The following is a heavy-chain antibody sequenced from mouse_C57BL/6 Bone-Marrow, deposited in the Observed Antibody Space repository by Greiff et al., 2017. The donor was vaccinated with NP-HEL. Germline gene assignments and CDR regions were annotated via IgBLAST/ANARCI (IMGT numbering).Heavy chain of an antibody. V-gene: IGHV14-4*01. CDR1: GFNIKDDY. D-gene: IGHD1-1*01. CDR3: TTSGYYYGSSYFDY. Sequence: DVQLQESGAELVRPGASVKLSCTASGFNIKDDYMHWVKQRPEQGLEWIGWIDPENGDTEYASKFQGKATITADTSSNTAYLQLSSLTSEDTAVYYCTTSGYYYGSSYFDYWGQGTTLTVSS. CDR2: IDPENGDT. J-gene: IGHJ2*01.